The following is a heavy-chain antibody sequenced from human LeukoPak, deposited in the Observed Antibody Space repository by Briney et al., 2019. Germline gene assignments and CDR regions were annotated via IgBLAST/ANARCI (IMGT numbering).Heavy chain of an antibody. CDR1: GGSISGGNYY. J-gene: IGHJ4*02. Sequence: SETLSLTCTVSGGSISGGNYYWSWIGQPAGEGLEWIGRISTSGSTSYNPSLKSRVTISVDTSKNQFSLKVSSVTAADTAVYYCAREDSSYWGQGTLVTVSS. CDR3: AREDSSY. V-gene: IGHV4-61*02. D-gene: IGHD2-15*01. CDR2: ISTSGST.